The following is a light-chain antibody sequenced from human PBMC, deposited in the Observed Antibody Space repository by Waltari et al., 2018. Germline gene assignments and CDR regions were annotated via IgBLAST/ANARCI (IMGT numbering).Light chain of an antibody. CDR2: KAS. J-gene: IGKJ1*01. V-gene: IGKV1-5*03. Sequence: IQMTQSPSTLSASVGHRVIITCRASQSIKNWLAWYQQKPGKAPKLLIYKASSLKSGVPSSFSGSGYGTEFTLTISSLQPDDFATYYCQHYDGWPWTFGQGTKVEIK. CDR1: QSIKNW. CDR3: QHYDGWPWT.